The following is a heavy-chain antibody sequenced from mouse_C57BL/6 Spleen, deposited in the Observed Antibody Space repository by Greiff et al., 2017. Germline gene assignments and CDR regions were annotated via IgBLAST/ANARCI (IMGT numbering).Heavy chain of an antibody. Sequence: DVKLVESGGGLVKPGGSLKLSCAASGFTFSDYGMHWVRQAPEKGLAWVAYISSGSSTIYYADTVQGRFTISRDNAKNTLFLQMTSLRSEDTAMYYCARGGYYVRDYAMDYWGQGTSVTVSS. CDR1: GFTFSDYG. CDR2: ISSGSSTI. J-gene: IGHJ4*01. V-gene: IGHV5-17*01. D-gene: IGHD1-1*01. CDR3: ARGGYYVRDYAMDY.